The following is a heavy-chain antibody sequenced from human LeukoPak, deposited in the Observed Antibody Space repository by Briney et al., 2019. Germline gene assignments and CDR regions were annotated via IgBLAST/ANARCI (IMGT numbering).Heavy chain of an antibody. CDR2: IYYSGST. CDR3: ARHGSPIWYSSGWLNENWFDP. CDR1: GGSISSYY. J-gene: IGHJ5*02. D-gene: IGHD6-19*01. V-gene: IGHV4-59*08. Sequence: SETLSLTCTVSGGSISSYYWSWIRQPPGKGLGWIGYIYYSGSTNYNPSLKSRVTISVDTSKNQFSLKLSSVTAADTAVYYCARHGSPIWYSSGWLNENWFDPWGQGTLVTVSS.